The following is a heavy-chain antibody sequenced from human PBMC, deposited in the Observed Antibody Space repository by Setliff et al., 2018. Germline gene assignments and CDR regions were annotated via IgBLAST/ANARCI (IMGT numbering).Heavy chain of an antibody. CDR1: GYTFISYG. D-gene: IGHD2-2*01. CDR3: ARVLFHCSSTSCYLDAFEI. CDR2: ISVYNGNT. Sequence: ASVKVSCKASGYTFISYGISWVRQAPGQGLEWMGWISVYNGNTNYAQTLQGRVTMTTDTSTSTAYMELRSLRSDDTAVYYCARVLFHCSSTSCYLDAFEIWGQGTMVTVSS. J-gene: IGHJ3*02. V-gene: IGHV1-18*01.